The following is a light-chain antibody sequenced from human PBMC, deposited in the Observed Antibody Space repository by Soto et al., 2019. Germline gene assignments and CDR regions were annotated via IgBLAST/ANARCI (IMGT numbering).Light chain of an antibody. V-gene: IGLV1-51*01. Sequence: QSALTQPPSVSAAPGQKVTISCSGSSSNVGSNYVSWYQQLPGTAPTLLIYDNGKRSSGIPDRFSGSQSGTSATLGITGLQTGDEADYYCGTWDNSLSAVFGGGTKVTVL. CDR2: DNG. CDR3: GTWDNSLSAV. J-gene: IGLJ2*01. CDR1: SSNVGSNY.